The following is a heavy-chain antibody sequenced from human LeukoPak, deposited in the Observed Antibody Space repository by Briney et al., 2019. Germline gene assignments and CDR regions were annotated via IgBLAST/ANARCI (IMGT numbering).Heavy chain of an antibody. J-gene: IGHJ4*02. CDR2: ISGSGGST. CDR3: ASLGYCSSTSCYAAFDY. Sequence: GGSLRLSCAASGFTFSSYAMSWVRQAPGKGLEWVSAISGSGGSTYYADSVKGRFTISRDNAKNTLYLQMNSLRAEDTAVYYCASLGYCSSTSCYAAFDYWGQGTLVTVSS. V-gene: IGHV3-23*01. CDR1: GFTFSSYA. D-gene: IGHD2-2*01.